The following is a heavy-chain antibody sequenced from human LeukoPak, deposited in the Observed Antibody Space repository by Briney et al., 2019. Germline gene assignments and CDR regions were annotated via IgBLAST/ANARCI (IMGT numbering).Heavy chain of an antibody. CDR1: GGTFSSYA. J-gene: IGHJ3*02. D-gene: IGHD2-2*01. V-gene: IGHV1-69*05. CDR3: ARGLYCSSTSCYGFRAFDI. Sequence: GASVKVSCKASGGTFSSYAISWVRQAPGQGLEWIGGIIPIFGTANYAQKFQGRVTITTDESTSTAYMELSSLRSEDTAVYYCARGLYCSSTSCYGFRAFDIWGQGTMVTVSS. CDR2: IIPIFGTA.